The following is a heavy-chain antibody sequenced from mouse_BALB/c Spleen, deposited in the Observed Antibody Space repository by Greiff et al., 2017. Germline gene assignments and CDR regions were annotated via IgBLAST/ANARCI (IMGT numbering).Heavy chain of an antibody. J-gene: IGHJ4*01. CDR1: GFTFSSYG. CDR3: AIGGAMDY. Sequence: EVQLQESGGDLVKPGGSLKLSCAASGFTFSSYGMSWVRQTPDKRLEWVATISSGGSYTYYPDSVKGRFTISRDNAKNTLYLQMSSLKSEDTAMYYCAIGGAMDYWGQGTSVTVSS. D-gene: IGHD3-3*01. V-gene: IGHV5-6*01. CDR2: ISSGGSYT.